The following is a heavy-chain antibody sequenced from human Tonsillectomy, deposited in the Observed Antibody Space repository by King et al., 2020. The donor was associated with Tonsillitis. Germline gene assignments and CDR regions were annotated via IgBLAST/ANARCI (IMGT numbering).Heavy chain of an antibody. Sequence: ITLKESGPTLVKPTETLTLTCTFSGFSLTTNKLGVGWIRQPPGEALEWLALIYCSDDKRYSPSLKSRLTITKDTSRNQVFLTMTNVNPVDTATYYCVYKISDISGYDYWGQGTLVTVSS. J-gene: IGHJ4*02. D-gene: IGHD3-22*01. CDR2: IYCSDDK. CDR3: VYKISDISGYDY. V-gene: IGHV2-5*04. CDR1: GFSLTTNKLG.